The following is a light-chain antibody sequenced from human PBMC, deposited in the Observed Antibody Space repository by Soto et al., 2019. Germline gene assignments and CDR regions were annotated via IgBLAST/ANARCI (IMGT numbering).Light chain of an antibody. Sequence: QAVVTQPPSVSGAPGQRVTISCTGSSSNIGSTYDVQWYQQLPGTAPKLLIHGNTDRPSGVPDRFSGSKSGTSASLAITGLQADDEADYYCQSYDDSLSVHYVFGTGTKVTV. J-gene: IGLJ1*01. CDR3: QSYDDSLSVHYV. CDR1: SSNIGSTYD. V-gene: IGLV1-40*01. CDR2: GNT.